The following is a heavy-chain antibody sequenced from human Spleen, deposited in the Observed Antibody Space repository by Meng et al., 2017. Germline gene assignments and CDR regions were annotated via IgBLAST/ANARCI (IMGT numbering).Heavy chain of an antibody. Sequence: GSLRLSCAVYGGSFSGYDWSWVRQPPGKGLEWIGYIYNSGNTNYNPSLKSRVTISVDTSKNQFSLKVSSVTAADTAVYYCARVVNGYSSGWYVDYWGQGTLVTVSS. V-gene: IGHV4-59*01. J-gene: IGHJ4*02. D-gene: IGHD6-19*01. CDR2: IYNSGNT. CDR1: GGSFSGYD. CDR3: ARVVNGYSSGWYVDY.